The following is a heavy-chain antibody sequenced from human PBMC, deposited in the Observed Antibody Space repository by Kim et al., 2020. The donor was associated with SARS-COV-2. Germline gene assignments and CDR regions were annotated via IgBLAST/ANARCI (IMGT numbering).Heavy chain of an antibody. CDR1: GFTFGHYA. V-gene: IGHV3-43*02. D-gene: IGHD2-2*01. Sequence: GGSLRLSCAASGFTFGHYAIHWVRQAPGKGLEWVSLISGDGRDTYYADSVKGRFTISRDNSKNSLYLQMHSLRTEDTALYFCAKRTQGSMGSLVYWGQGTLVTVSS. J-gene: IGHJ4*02. CDR2: ISGDGRDT. CDR3: AKRTQGSMGSLVY.